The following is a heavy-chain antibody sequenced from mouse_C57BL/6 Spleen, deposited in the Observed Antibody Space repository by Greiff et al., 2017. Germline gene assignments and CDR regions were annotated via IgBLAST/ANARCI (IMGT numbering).Heavy chain of an antibody. D-gene: IGHD2-4*01. CDR1: GFTFSSYA. CDR3: TRGYYDYDDYAMDY. Sequence: DVMLVESGEGLVKPGGSLKLSCAASGFTFSSYAMSWVRQTPEKRLEWVAYISSGGDYIYYADTVKGRFTISRDNARNTLYLQMSSLKSEDTAMYYCTRGYYDYDDYAMDYWGQGTSVTVSS. J-gene: IGHJ4*01. V-gene: IGHV5-9-1*02. CDR2: ISSGGDYI.